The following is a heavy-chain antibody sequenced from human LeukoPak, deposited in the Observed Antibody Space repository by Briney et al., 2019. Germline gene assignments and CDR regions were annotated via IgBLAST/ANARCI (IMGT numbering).Heavy chain of an antibody. CDR2: ISGSGGST. V-gene: IGHV3-23*01. Sequence: GGSLRLSCAASGFTFSSCAMSWVRQAPGKGLEWVSAISGSGGSTYYADSVKGRFTISRDNSKNTLYLQMNSLRAEDTAVYYCAKSPQWLVDGYWGQGTLVTVSS. CDR1: GFTFSSCA. CDR3: AKSPQWLVDGY. J-gene: IGHJ4*02. D-gene: IGHD6-19*01.